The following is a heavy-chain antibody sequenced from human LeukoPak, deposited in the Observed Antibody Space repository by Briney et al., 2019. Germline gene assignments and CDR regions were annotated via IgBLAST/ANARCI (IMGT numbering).Heavy chain of an antibody. CDR2: ISYDGSNK. CDR3: ARAQATVTKYFQH. J-gene: IGHJ1*01. V-gene: IGHV3-30-3*01. CDR1: GFTFSSYA. D-gene: IGHD4-17*01. Sequence: GGSLRLSCAASGFTFSSYAMHWVRQAPGKGLEWVAVISYDGSNKYYADSVKGRFTISRDNSKNTLYLQMNSLRAEDTAVYYCARAQATVTKYFQHWGQGTLVTVSS.